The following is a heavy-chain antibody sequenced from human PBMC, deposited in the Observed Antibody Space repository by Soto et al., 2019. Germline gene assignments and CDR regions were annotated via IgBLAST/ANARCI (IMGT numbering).Heavy chain of an antibody. CDR1: GFIFKMYW. V-gene: IGHV3-74*01. CDR3: TRGPRPISTGTGAY. J-gene: IGHJ4*02. CDR2: IYNDGTYS. D-gene: IGHD3-10*01. Sequence: PGGSLRLSCAASGFIFKMYWMHWVRQSPGKGLVWISRIYNDGTYSDYADSVRGRFTISRDNVNDTLYLQMNNLRAEDSGLYYCTRGPRPISTGTGAYCGQGTLVTVSS.